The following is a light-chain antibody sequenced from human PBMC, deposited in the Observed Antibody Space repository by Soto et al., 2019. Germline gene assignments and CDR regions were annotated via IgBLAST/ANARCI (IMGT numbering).Light chain of an antibody. J-gene: IGKJ1*01. CDR2: DAS. Sequence: EIVLTQSPATLSLSPGERATLSCRASQSVSTYIAWYQQKPGQAPRLLIYDASNRATGIPARFSGSGSRTDFTLTISSLEHEDFAVYYCQQRSSWPPWTFGQGTKVEIK. CDR3: QQRSSWPPWT. V-gene: IGKV3-11*01. CDR1: QSVSTY.